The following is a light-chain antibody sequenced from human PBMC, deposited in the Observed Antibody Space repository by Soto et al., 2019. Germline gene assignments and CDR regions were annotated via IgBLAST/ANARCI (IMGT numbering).Light chain of an antibody. V-gene: IGLV2-14*01. CDR3: SSYTSSSTYVV. Sequence: QSALTQPASVSGSPGQSITISCTGTSSDVGGYNYVSWYQQHPGKAPKLMIYDVSNRPSGVSNRFSGSKSGNTASLTISGLQAEHEADYYCSSYTSSSTYVVFGGGTQLTVL. J-gene: IGLJ2*01. CDR1: SSDVGGYNY. CDR2: DVS.